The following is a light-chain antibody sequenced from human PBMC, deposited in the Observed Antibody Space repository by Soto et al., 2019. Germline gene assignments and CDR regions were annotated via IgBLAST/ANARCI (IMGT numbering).Light chain of an antibody. CDR1: QSVSSSF. CDR3: QQYNNWPWT. Sequence: EIVLTQSPGTLSLSPGERATLSCRASQSVSSSFLAWYQQKRGQAPRLLIYNASTRATGIPDRFSGSGSGTDFTLTISSLQSEDFAVYYCQQYNNWPWTFGRGTKVEIK. V-gene: IGKV3D-20*02. J-gene: IGKJ1*01. CDR2: NAS.